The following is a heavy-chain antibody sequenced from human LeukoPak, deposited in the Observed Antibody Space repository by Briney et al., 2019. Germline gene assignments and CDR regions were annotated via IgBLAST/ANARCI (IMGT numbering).Heavy chain of an antibody. D-gene: IGHD5-18*01. V-gene: IGHV4-34*01. CDR3: ARGGGYSYGYNY. CDR2: INHSGST. J-gene: IGHJ4*02. Sequence: PSETLSLTCAVYGGSFSGYYWSWIRQPPGKGLEWIGEINHSGSTNYNPSLKSRVTISVGMSKNQFSLKLSSVTAADTAVYYCARGGGYSYGYNYWGQGTLVTVSS. CDR1: GGSFSGYY.